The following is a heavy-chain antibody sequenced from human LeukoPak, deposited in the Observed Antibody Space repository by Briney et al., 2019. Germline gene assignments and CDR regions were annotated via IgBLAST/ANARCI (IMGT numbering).Heavy chain of an antibody. CDR2: IKSKTAGGAT. CDR3: YSSGRGP. D-gene: IGHD3-10*01. V-gene: IGHV3-15*01. Sequence: GGSLRLSCEASGLTFSNAWMTWVSQTPGKGLEWVGRIKSKTAGGATDYAAPVKGRFTISRDDSEKTAFLQMNSLQSEDTAVYFCYSSGRGPWGQGTLVIVSS. CDR1: GLTFSNAW. J-gene: IGHJ5*02.